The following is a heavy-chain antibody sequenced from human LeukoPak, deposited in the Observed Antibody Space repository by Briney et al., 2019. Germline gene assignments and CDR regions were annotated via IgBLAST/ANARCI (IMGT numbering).Heavy chain of an antibody. J-gene: IGHJ6*03. CDR3: ARRIQLVGYYYYYYYMDV. Sequence: SQTLSLTCTVSGGSISSGSYYWSWIRQPAGKGLEWIGRIYTSGSTNYNPSLKSRVTISVDTSKNQFSLKLSSVTAADTAVYYCARRIQLVGYYYYYYYMDVWGKGTTVTVSS. D-gene: IGHD6-6*01. V-gene: IGHV4-61*02. CDR1: GGSISSGSYY. CDR2: IYTSGST.